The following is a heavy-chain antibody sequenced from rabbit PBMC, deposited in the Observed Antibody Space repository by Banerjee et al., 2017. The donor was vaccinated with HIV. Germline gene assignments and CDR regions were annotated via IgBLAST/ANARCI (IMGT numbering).Heavy chain of an antibody. CDR3: ARDSYDDYGSYRL. J-gene: IGHJ4*01. V-gene: IGHV1S40*01. CDR2: IYAGNSAIT. D-gene: IGHD2-1*01. CDR1: GFSFSNSHW. Sequence: QSLEESGGDLVKPGASLTLTCTASGFSFSNSHWMCWVRQAPGKGLEWIGRIYAGNSAITQYASWAKGRFTISKTSSTTVTLQMTSLTAADTATYFCARDSYDDYGSYRLWGPGTLVTVS.